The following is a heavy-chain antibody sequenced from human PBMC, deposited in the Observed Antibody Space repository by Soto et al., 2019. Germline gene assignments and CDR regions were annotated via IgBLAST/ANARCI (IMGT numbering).Heavy chain of an antibody. CDR1: GGSFSGYY. CDR2: INHSGST. D-gene: IGHD3-10*01. CDR3: ARVLVGFHTDAFDI. V-gene: IGHV4-34*01. Sequence: SETLSLTCAVSGGSFSGYYWSWIRQPPGKGLEWIGEINHSGSTNYNPSLKSRVTISVDTSKNQFSLKLSSVTAADTAVYYCARVLVGFHTDAFDIWGQGTMVTVSS. J-gene: IGHJ3*02.